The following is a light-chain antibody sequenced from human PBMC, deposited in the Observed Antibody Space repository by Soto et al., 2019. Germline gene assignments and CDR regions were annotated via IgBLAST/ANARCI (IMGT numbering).Light chain of an antibody. CDR2: GAS. CDR3: QQYNNWPRA. CDR1: QSINSN. V-gene: IGKV3-15*01. J-gene: IGKJ1*01. Sequence: EIVMTQSPATLSVSPGERATLSCRASQSINSNLAWYQQKPGQAPRLLIYGASTRATGFPARFSGGGSGTEFTLTISSLQSEDFAVYYCQQYNNWPRAFGQGTKVEIK.